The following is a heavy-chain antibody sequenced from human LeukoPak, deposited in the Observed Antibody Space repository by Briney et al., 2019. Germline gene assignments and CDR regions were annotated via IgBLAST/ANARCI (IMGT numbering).Heavy chain of an antibody. CDR2: VVVGSGDT. Sequence: SAKVSCKASGFTFTSSAIQWVRQARGQRLEWIGWVVVGSGDTKYAQKFHERVTITRDMSTSTAYMELSSLRSEDTAVYYCAADNARSHDYGAYWGQGTLVTVSS. D-gene: IGHD6-6*01. V-gene: IGHV1-58*02. J-gene: IGHJ4*02. CDR3: AADNARSHDYGAY. CDR1: GFTFTSSA.